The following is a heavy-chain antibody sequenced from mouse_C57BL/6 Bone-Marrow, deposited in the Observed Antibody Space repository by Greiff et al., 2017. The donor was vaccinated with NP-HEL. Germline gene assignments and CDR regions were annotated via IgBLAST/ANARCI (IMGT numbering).Heavy chain of an antibody. CDR3: ARDDGNYVFDY. V-gene: IGHV7-1*01. Sequence: EVKLMESGGGLVQSGRSLRLSCATSGFTFSDFYMEWVRQAPGKGLEWIAASRNKANDYTTEYSASVKGRFIVSRDTSQSILYLQMNALRAEDTAIYYCARDDGNYVFDYWGQGTTLTVSS. CDR2: SRNKANDYTT. J-gene: IGHJ2*01. CDR1: GFTFSDFY. D-gene: IGHD2-1*01.